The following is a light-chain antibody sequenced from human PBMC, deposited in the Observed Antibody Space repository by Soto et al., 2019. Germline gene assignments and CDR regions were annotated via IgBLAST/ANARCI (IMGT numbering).Light chain of an antibody. CDR1: QSVNNH. Sequence: EIVLTQSPATVSLSPGERATLSCRASQSVNNHLAWYQQKPGQAPRLLIYEASNRATGIPARFSGSGSGTDFTLTISSLEPEDFAVYYCQQYNNWTFLLIFGGGTKVEIK. CDR2: EAS. CDR3: QQYNNWTFLLI. V-gene: IGKV3-11*01. J-gene: IGKJ4*01.